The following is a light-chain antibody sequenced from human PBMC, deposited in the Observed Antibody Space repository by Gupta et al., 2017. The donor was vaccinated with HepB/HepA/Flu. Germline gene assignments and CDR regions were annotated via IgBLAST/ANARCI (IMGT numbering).Light chain of an antibody. CDR3: NSYTSSSTLL. CDR1: SSDVGGYNY. J-gene: IGLJ2*01. Sequence: QSALTQPASVSGSPGQSITISCTGTSSDVGGYNYVSWYQQHPGKAPQLMIYDVNNRPSGVSNRFSGSKSGNTASLTISGLQAEDEADYYCNSYTSSSTLLFGGGTKLTVL. V-gene: IGLV2-14*03. CDR2: DVN.